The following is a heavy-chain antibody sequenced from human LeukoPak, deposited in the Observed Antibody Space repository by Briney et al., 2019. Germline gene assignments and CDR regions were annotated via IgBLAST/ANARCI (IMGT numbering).Heavy chain of an antibody. V-gene: IGHV3-30-3*01. CDR1: GFTFSSYA. CDR3: AKDDYIVLMVGSFDY. Sequence: GRSLRLSCAASGFTFSSYAMHWVRQAPGKGLEWVAVISYDGSNKYYADSVKGRFTISRDNSKNTLYLQMNSLRAEDTAVYYCAKDDYIVLMVGSFDYWGQGTLVTVSS. CDR2: ISYDGSNK. J-gene: IGHJ4*02. D-gene: IGHD2-8*01.